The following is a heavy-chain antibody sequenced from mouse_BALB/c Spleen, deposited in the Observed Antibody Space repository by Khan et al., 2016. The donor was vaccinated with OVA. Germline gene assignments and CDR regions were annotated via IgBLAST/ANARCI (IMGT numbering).Heavy chain of an antibody. D-gene: IGHD2-14*01. Sequence: VQLQQSGAELARPGASVKMSCKASGYTFTSNTMHWVKQRPGQDLEWIGYINPRSSYTNYNQKFKDKATLTAGKSSSTAYMQLSSLTSEDSAVYYCARRTTGYAMDYWGQGTSVTVSS. J-gene: IGHJ4*01. CDR2: INPRSSYT. CDR1: GYTFTSNT. CDR3: ARRTTGYAMDY. V-gene: IGHV1-4*01.